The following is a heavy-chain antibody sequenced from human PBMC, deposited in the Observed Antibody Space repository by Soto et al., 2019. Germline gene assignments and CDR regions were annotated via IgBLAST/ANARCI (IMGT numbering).Heavy chain of an antibody. V-gene: IGHV3-23*01. Sequence: PGGSLRLSCAGSGFTLTRSAVSWVRQAPGKGLEWVSGISAGGGGTYYADSVKGRFTISRDVARNTVYLQMNGLRVEDTAVYYCAKSGSHSYFDYWGQGTLVTVSS. D-gene: IGHD1-26*01. CDR1: GFTLTRSA. J-gene: IGHJ4*02. CDR3: AKSGSHSYFDY. CDR2: ISAGGGGT.